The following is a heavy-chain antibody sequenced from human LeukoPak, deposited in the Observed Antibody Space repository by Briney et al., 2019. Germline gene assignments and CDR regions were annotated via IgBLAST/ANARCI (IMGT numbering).Heavy chain of an antibody. CDR3: ARDKVGAPDY. J-gene: IGHJ4*02. D-gene: IGHD1-26*01. V-gene: IGHV3-30*03. CDR1: GFTFSSYG. Sequence: GRSLRLSCAASGFTFSSYGMHWVRQAPGKGLEWVAVISYDGSNKYYADSVKGRFTISRDNSKNTLYLQMNSLRAEDTAVYYCARDKVGAPDYWGQGTLVTVSS. CDR2: ISYDGSNK.